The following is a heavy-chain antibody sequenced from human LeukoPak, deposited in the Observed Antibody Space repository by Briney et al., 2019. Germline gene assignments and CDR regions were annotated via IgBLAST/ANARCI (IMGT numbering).Heavy chain of an antibody. CDR1: GGSFSGYY. CDR2: IYSTGST. V-gene: IGHV4-59*10. J-gene: IGHJ4*02. CDR3: AATRYSGYEGYFDY. Sequence: PSETLSLTCAVYGGSFSGYYWSWIRQPAGEGLEWIGHIYSTGSTNYNPSLKSRVTLSVDTSKNQFSLKLSSVTAADTAVYYCAATRYSGYEGYFDYWGQGTLVTVSS. D-gene: IGHD5-12*01.